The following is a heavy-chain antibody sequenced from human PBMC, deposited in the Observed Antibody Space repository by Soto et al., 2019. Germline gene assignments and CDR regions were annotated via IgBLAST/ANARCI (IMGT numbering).Heavy chain of an antibody. CDR2: ISGSGGST. CDR3: AKASGWFGEFDY. CDR1: GFSFNIFA. J-gene: IGHJ4*02. V-gene: IGHV3-23*01. Sequence: PGGSLRLSCAASGFSFNIFAMNWVRQAPGKGLEWVSGISGSGGSTYYADSVKGRFTISRDNSKNTLYLQMNSLRAEDTAVYYCAKASGWFGEFDYWGQGTLVTVSS. D-gene: IGHD3-10*01.